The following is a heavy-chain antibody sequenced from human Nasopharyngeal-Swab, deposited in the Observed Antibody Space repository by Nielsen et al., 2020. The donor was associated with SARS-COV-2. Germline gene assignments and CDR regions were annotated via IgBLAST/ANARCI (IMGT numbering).Heavy chain of an antibody. CDR1: GGTLNSFH. J-gene: IGHJ6*03. D-gene: IGHD2-15*01. CDR2: INDRGSG. Sequence: SETLSLTCVVFGGTLNSFHWKWIRQTPGKGLEWIGEINDRGSGNYHPTLRSRVTISAGTSNIQFSLKLNSVTAADTAVYYCARGQDAYYYMDVWGGGTTVTVSS. CDR3: ARGQDAYYYMDV. V-gene: IGHV4-34*01.